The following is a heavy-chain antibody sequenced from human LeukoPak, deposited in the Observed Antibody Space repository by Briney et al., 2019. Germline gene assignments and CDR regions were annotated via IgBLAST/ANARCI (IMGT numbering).Heavy chain of an antibody. V-gene: IGHV3-23*01. Sequence: GSLRLSCAASGFTFSSYAMSWVRQAPGKGLEWVSAISGSGGSTYYADSVKGRFTISRDNSKNTLYLQMDSLRAEDTAVYYCAKDVGPFLLVTDIDYWGQGTLVTVSS. J-gene: IGHJ4*02. CDR3: AKDVGPFLLVTDIDY. CDR2: ISGSGGST. CDR1: GFTFSSYA. D-gene: IGHD2-21*02.